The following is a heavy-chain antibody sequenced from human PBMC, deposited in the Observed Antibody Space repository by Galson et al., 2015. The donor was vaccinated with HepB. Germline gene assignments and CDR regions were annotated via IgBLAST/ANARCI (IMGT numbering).Heavy chain of an antibody. CDR3: ARGPPFYYDSSGYYYAFDI. J-gene: IGHJ3*02. Sequence: ETLSLTCAVSGGSINSGNWWSWVRQPPEKGPEWIGEIYESGRTNYGPSFKSRATISMDKSKNQFSLILTSVTAADTAVYFCARGPPFYYDSSGYYYAFDIWGQGTMVTVSS. V-gene: IGHV4-4*01. CDR1: GGSINSGNW. CDR2: IYESGRT. D-gene: IGHD3-22*01.